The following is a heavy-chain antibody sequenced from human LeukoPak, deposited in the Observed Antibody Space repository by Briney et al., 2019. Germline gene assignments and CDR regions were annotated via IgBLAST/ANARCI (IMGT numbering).Heavy chain of an antibody. V-gene: IGHV3-11*01. Sequence: GGSLRLSCTASGFTFSDYYMSWIRQTPGKGLEWLSYISTRDNTIQYADSVKGRFTISRDNAKNSLYLQMNSLRAEDTAVYYCASAYSSSSNFDYWGQGTLVTVSS. CDR3: ASAYSSSSNFDY. CDR1: GFTFSDYY. CDR2: ISTRDNTI. J-gene: IGHJ4*02. D-gene: IGHD6-13*01.